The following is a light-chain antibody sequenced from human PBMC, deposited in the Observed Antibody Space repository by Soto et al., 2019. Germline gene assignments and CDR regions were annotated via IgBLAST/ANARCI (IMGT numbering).Light chain of an antibody. CDR2: EDN. CDR3: QSYDSSNQV. J-gene: IGLJ2*01. V-gene: IGLV6-57*01. CDR1: SDSIASNY. Sequence: NFMLTQPHSVSESPGKTVTISCTRSSDSIASNYVQWYQQRPGSFPITVIYEDNRRPSGVPDRFSGSIDSSSNSASLTISGLKTEDEADYYCQSYDSSNQVFGGGTKVTVL.